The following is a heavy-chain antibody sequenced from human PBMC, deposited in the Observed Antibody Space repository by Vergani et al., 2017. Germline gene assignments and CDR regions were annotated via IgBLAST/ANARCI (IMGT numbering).Heavy chain of an antibody. CDR2: IYYSGST. CDR1: GGSISSYY. V-gene: IGHV4-59*01. Sequence: QVQLQESGPGLVKPSETLSLTCTVSGGSISSYYWSWIRQPPGQGLAWIGYIYYSGSTNYNPSLKSRVTISVDPSKNQFSLKLSSVTAADTAVYYCASGPAGGYWYFDLWGRGTLVTVSS. D-gene: IGHD6-25*01. CDR3: ASGPAGGYWYFDL. J-gene: IGHJ2*01.